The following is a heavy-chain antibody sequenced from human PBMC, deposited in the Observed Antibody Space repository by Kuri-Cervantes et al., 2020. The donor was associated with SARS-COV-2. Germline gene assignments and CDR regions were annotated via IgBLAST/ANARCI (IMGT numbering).Heavy chain of an antibody. CDR3: AGQPLEYSSSRTNNA. J-gene: IGHJ5*02. V-gene: IGHV3-15*07. CDR2: IKSKTDGGTT. D-gene: IGHD6-6*01. CDR1: GFTFSNAW. Sequence: GESLKISCAASGFTFSNAWMNWVRQAPGKGLEWVGRIKSKTDGGTTDYAAPVKGRFTISRDDSKNTLYLQMNSLKTEDTAVYYCAGQPLEYSSSRTNNAWGQGTLVTVSS.